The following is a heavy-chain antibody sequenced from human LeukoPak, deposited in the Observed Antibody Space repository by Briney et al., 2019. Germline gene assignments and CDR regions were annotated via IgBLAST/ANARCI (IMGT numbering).Heavy chain of an antibody. V-gene: IGHV4-34*01. D-gene: IGHD3-10*01. Sequence: PSETLSLTCAVYGGSSSGYYWSWIRQPPGKGLEWIGEINHSGSTNYNPSLKSRVTISVDTSKNQFSLKLSSVTAADTAVYYCARGWFGYYNWFDPWGQGTLVTVSS. CDR3: ARGWFGYYNWFDP. J-gene: IGHJ5*02. CDR2: INHSGST. CDR1: GGSSSGYY.